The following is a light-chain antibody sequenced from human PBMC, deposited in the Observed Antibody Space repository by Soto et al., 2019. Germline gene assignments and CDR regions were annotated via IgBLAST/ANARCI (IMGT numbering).Light chain of an antibody. CDR2: KAS. V-gene: IGKV1-5*03. CDR3: QHYNSYSEA. CDR1: QTISSW. Sequence: DIQMTQSTSTLSGSVGDRFTITCGSSQTISSWLAWYQQKPGKAPKLLIYKASTLKSGVPSRFSGSGSGTEFTLTISSLQPDDFATYYCQHYNSYSEAFGQGGMVDI. J-gene: IGKJ1*01.